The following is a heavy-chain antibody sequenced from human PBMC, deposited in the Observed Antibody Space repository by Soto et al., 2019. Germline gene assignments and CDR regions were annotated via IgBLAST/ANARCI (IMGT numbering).Heavy chain of an antibody. CDR3: ARACSSNSCYDVFDY. CDR2: IHQSGTT. D-gene: IGHD2-2*01. Sequence: SETLSLTCTVSGGSISSGDYSCSWIRQPPGKGLECIGYIHQSGTTYYNPSLKSRVTISVDTSKNQFSLKLSSVTPADTAVYYCARACSSNSCYDVFDYWGQGTLVTVSS. V-gene: IGHV4-30-4*01. CDR1: GGSISSGDYS. J-gene: IGHJ4*02.